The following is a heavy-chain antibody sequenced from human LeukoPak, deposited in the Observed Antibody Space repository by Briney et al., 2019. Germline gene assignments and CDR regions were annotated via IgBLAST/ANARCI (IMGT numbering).Heavy chain of an antibody. Sequence: ALVKVSCKASGYTFTSNYIHWVRQAPGQGLEWMGMIYPRDGSTSYAQEFQGRVTVTRDTSTSTVHMELSGLRSEDTAVYYCARDQEGFDYWGQGTLVTVSS. CDR3: ARDQEGFDY. V-gene: IGHV1-46*01. CDR2: IYPRDGST. J-gene: IGHJ4*02. CDR1: GYTFTSNY.